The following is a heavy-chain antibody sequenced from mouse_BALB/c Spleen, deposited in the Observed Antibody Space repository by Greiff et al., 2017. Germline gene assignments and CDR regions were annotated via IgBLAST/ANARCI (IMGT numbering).Heavy chain of an antibody. J-gene: IGHJ2*01. V-gene: IGHV5-17*02. CDR1: GFTFSSFG. CDR3: ATLTGTGDY. Sequence: EVHLVESGGGLVQPGGSRKLSCAASGFTFSSFGMHWVRQAPEKGLEWVAYISSGSSTIYYADTVKGRFTISRDNPKNTLFLQMTSLRSEDTAMYYCATLTGTGDYWGQGTTLTVSS. CDR2: ISSGSSTI. D-gene: IGHD4-1*01.